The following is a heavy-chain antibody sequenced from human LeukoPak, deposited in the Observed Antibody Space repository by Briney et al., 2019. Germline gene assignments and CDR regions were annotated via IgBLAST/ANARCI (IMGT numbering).Heavy chain of an antibody. J-gene: IGHJ4*02. CDR2: ISGYNGHA. CDR1: GYTFSSFG. V-gene: IGHV1-18*01. CDR3: ARGSTWELPLTLDY. Sequence: ASVKVSCKASGYTFSSFGFSWVRQAPGQGLEWMGWISGYNGHANYAQKLQGRVTLTTDPSTNTTYMELSRLRSDDTAVYYCARGSTWELPLTLDYWGQGTLVTVSS. D-gene: IGHD1-26*01.